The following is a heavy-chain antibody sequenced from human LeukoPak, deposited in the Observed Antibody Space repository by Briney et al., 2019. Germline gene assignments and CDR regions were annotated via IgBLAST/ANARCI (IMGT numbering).Heavy chain of an antibody. CDR3: ARVVPAAMETHFDY. Sequence: PSETLSLTCTVSGGSISSYYWSWIRQPAGKGLEWIGRIYTSGSTNYNPSLKSRVTISVDTSKNQFSLKLSSVTAADTAVYYCARVVPAAMETHFDYWGQGTLVTVSS. J-gene: IGHJ4*02. V-gene: IGHV4-4*07. CDR1: GGSISSYY. CDR2: IYTSGST. D-gene: IGHD2-2*01.